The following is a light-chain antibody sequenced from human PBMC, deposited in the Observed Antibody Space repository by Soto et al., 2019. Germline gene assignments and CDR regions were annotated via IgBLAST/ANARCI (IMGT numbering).Light chain of an antibody. J-gene: IGKJ3*01. CDR3: QQYGSSPRT. CDR1: QNVDSTD. Sequence: EIVLTQSPGTLSLSPGDRATLSCRASQNVDSTDLAWYQQRPGQAPRLLIYAASSRATGIPDRFSGFGSGTDFTLTISRLEPEDFAVYYCQQYGSSPRTFGPGTKVDI. CDR2: AAS. V-gene: IGKV3-20*01.